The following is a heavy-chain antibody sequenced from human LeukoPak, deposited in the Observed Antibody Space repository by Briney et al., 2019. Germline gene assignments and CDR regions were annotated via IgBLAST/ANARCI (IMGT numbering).Heavy chain of an antibody. CDR1: GYAFTGYY. CDR3: ARDGYGDNSFDY. J-gene: IGHJ4*02. Sequence: ASVKVSCKASGYAFTGYYMHWVRQAPGQGLEWMGWISPNSDGTNYAQNFQGRVTMTRDTSISTAYMELSRLTSDDTALYYCARDGYGDNSFDYWGQGTLVTVSS. CDR2: ISPNSDGT. D-gene: IGHD4-17*01. V-gene: IGHV1-2*02.